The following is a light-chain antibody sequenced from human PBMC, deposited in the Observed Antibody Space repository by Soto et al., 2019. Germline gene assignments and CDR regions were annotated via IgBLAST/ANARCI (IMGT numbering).Light chain of an antibody. V-gene: IGLV2-23*02. CDR2: EVS. CDR3: CSYPGSSILYV. J-gene: IGLJ1*01. Sequence: QSVLTQPASVSGSPGQSITISCTGTSNYNLVSWYQQHPGKAPTLVIYEVSERPSGVSNRFSGSKSGNTASLTISGLQAEDEADYYCCSYPGSSILYVFGTGTKVTVL. CDR1: SNYNL.